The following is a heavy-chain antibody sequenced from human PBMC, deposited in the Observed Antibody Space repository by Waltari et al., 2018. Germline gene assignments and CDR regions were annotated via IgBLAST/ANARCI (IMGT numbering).Heavy chain of an antibody. V-gene: IGHV1-69-2*01. CDR3: ATERPVVATIAEE. J-gene: IGHJ4*02. D-gene: IGHD5-12*01. Sequence: VQLLQSGAEVKKPGATVKISCKASGYTFTDYYMHWVQQAPGKGLEWMGRVDPEDGETIYAEKVQSRVTITADTSKDTAYMELSSLRSEDTAVYYCATERPVVATIAEEWGQGTLVTVSS. CDR2: VDPEDGET. CDR1: GYTFTDYY.